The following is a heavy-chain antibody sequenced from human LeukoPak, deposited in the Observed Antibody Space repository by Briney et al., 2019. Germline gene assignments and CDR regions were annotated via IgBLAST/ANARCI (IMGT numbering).Heavy chain of an antibody. CDR3: ASETVDY. Sequence: SETLSLTCAVYGGSFSGYYWSWIRQPPGKGLEWIGEINHSGSTNYNPSLKSRVTISVDTSKNQFSLKLSSVTAADTAVYYCASETVDYWGQETLVTVSS. J-gene: IGHJ4*02. CDR2: INHSGST. V-gene: IGHV4-34*01. CDR1: GGSFSGYY.